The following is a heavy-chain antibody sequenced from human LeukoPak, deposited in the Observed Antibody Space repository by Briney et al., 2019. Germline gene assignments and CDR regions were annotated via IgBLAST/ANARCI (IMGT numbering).Heavy chain of an antibody. Sequence: GGSLRLSCAASGFTVSSNYMSWVRQAPGKGLEWVSVIYSGGSTYYADSVKGRFTISRDNSKNTLYLQMNSLRAEDTAVYYCATIHSYGYYFDYWGQGTLVTVSS. CDR1: GFTVSSNY. CDR2: IYSGGST. CDR3: ATIHSYGYYFDY. D-gene: IGHD5-18*01. J-gene: IGHJ4*02. V-gene: IGHV3-53*01.